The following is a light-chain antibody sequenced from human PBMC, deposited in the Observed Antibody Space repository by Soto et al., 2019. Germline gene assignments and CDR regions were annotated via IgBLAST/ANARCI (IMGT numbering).Light chain of an antibody. V-gene: IGKV1-39*01. Sequence: DIQMTQSPSSLSASVGDRVTITCRASQSISSYLNWYQQKPGKAPKLLIYAASSLHSGVPSRFSGSGSGTDFTLTISSLQPEDFATYDCQQSYSTPFTSGPGTKVDIK. CDR3: QQSYSTPFT. CDR2: AAS. J-gene: IGKJ3*01. CDR1: QSISSY.